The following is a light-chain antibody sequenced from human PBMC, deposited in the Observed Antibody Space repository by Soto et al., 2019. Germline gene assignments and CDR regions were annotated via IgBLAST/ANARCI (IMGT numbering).Light chain of an antibody. CDR3: SSYTSSSPLL. Sequence: QSALTQPASVSGSPGQSITISCTGTSSDVGGYNYVSWYQQHPGKAPKLMIYDVSNRPSGVSNRFSGSKSGNTASLTISGLQAEDEGDYYCSSYTSSSPLLFGGGTQLTVL. CDR2: DVS. CDR1: SSDVGGYNY. V-gene: IGLV2-14*01. J-gene: IGLJ2*01.